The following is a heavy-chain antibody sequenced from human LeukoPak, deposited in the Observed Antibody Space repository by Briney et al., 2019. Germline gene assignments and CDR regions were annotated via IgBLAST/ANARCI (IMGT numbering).Heavy chain of an antibody. V-gene: IGHV4-30-4*08. D-gene: IGHD2-2*01. Sequence: PSETLSLTCTVSGGSISSGDYDWSWIRQPPGKGLEWLGYIYYSGSTYYNPSLKSRVTISVDTSKNQFSLKLSSVTAADTAVYYCAREAPQLRLFDYWGQGTLVTVSS. CDR2: IYYSGST. CDR3: AREAPQLRLFDY. CDR1: GGSISSGDYD. J-gene: IGHJ4*02.